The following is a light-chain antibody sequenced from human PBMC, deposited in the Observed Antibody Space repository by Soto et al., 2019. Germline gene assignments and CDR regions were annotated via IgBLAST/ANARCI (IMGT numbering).Light chain of an antibody. CDR3: QSYDSSLSGFVV. CDR2: GNI. V-gene: IGLV1-40*01. Sequence: QLVLTQPPSVSGAPGQRVTISCTGSSSNIGAGYDVHWYQQLPGTAPKVLIYGNINRPSGVPDRFSGSKSGTSASLAITGLQAEDEADYYSQSYDSSLSGFVVFGGGTKLTVL. J-gene: IGLJ2*01. CDR1: SSNIGAGYD.